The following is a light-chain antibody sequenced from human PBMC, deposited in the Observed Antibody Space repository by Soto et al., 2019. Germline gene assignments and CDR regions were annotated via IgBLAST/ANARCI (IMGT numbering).Light chain of an antibody. CDR3: QQYGSSL. V-gene: IGKV3-20*01. Sequence: EIVLTQSPGTLSLSPGERATLSCRASQSVSSSYLAWYQQKPGQAPRLLIYGASSRATGIPDRFSGSGSGTDFTLTISRLEPEDVALYYCQQYGSSLFGQGTKLEIK. J-gene: IGKJ2*01. CDR1: QSVSSSY. CDR2: GAS.